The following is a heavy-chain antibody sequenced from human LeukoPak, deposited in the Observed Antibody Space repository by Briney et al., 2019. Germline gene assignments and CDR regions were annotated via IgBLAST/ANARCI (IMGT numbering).Heavy chain of an antibody. CDR1: GFTFSSYN. J-gene: IGHJ6*03. V-gene: IGHV3-21*01. CDR2: ITSGSSYI. Sequence: GGSLRLSCAASGFTFSSYNMNWVRQAPGKGLEWVSSITSGSSYIYYADSVKGRFTISRDNAKNSLYLQMNSLRAEDTAVYYCARGPRPAAGKNRAVGRYYYYMDVWGKGTTVTVSS. CDR3: ARGPRPAAGKNRAVGRYYYYMDV. D-gene: IGHD6-13*01.